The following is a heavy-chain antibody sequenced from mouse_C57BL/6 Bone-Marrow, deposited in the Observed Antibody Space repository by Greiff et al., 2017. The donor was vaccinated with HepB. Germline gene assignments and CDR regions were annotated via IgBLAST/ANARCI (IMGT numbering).Heavy chain of an antibody. D-gene: IGHD2-14*01. Sequence: VQLQQSGAELVRPGTSVKVSCKASGYAFTNYLIEWVKQRPGQGLEWIGVINPGSGGTNYNEKFKGKATLTADKSSSTAYMQLSSLTSEDSAVYFCARDVRGWFAYWGQGTLVTVSA. J-gene: IGHJ3*01. CDR2: INPGSGGT. CDR3: ARDVRGWFAY. CDR1: GYAFTNYL. V-gene: IGHV1-54*01.